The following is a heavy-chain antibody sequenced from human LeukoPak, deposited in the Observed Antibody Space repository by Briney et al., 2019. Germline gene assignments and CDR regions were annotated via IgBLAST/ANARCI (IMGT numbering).Heavy chain of an antibody. CDR1: GFTFSTYA. CDR2: ISDSGVNT. CDR3: AKTPITGSYRFDA. D-gene: IGHD1-26*01. V-gene: IGHV3-23*01. J-gene: IGHJ4*02. Sequence: GGSLRLSCAASGFTFSTYAMNWVRQPPGKGLEWVSRISDSGVNTYYADSVKGRFTISRDNSKNTVHLQMHSLRADDTAVYYCAKTPITGSYRFDARGQGTLVTVSS.